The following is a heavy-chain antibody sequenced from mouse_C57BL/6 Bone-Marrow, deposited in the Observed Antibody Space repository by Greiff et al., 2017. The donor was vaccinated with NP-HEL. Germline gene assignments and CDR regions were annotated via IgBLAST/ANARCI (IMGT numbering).Heavy chain of an antibody. Sequence: DVMLVESGGGLVQSGRSLRLSCATSGFTFSDFYMEWVRQAPGKGLEWIAASRNKANDYTTEYSESVKGRFIVSRDTSQSILYLQMNALRAEDTAIYYCARDVYSNPFAYWGQGTLVTVSA. V-gene: IGHV7-1*01. CDR3: ARDVYSNPFAY. CDR1: GFTFSDFY. J-gene: IGHJ3*01. D-gene: IGHD2-5*01. CDR2: SRNKANDYTT.